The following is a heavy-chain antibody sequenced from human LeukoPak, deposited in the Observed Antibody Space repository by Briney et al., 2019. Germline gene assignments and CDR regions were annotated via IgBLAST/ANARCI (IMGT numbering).Heavy chain of an antibody. CDR3: ARFYDILTYYFDY. CDR1: GFTFRSYT. V-gene: IGHV3-21*01. CDR2: ISSSSTYI. D-gene: IGHD3-9*01. J-gene: IGHJ4*02. Sequence: GGSLRLSCAASGFTFRSYTMNWVRQAPGKGLEWVSCISSSSTYIYYSDSVKGRFTISRDNAKNSLYLQMNSLRAEDTAVYYCARFYDILTYYFDYWGQGTLVTVSS.